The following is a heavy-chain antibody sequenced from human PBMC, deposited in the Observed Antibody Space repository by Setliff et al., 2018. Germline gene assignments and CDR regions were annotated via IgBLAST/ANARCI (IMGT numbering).Heavy chain of an antibody. V-gene: IGHV1-24*01. CDR3: ARVGVLRYFDWFPPGWFDP. CDR2: FDPEDGET. J-gene: IGHJ5*02. CDR1: GYTLTELS. D-gene: IGHD3-9*01. Sequence: ASVKVSCKVSGYTLTELSMHWVRQAPGKGLEWMGGFDPEDGETIYAQKFQGRVTMTEDTSTDTAYMELSSLRSEDTAVYYCARVGVLRYFDWFPPGWFDPWGQGTLVTVSS.